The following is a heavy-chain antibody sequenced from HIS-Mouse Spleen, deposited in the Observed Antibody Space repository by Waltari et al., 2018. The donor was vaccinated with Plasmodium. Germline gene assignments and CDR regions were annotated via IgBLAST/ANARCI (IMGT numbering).Heavy chain of an antibody. CDR1: GFTVSSNY. CDR3: ARGMKNSSSAFDI. Sequence: EVQLVESGGGLIQPGGSLRLSCAASGFTVSSNYMSWVRQAPGKGLDWSSVIYTVGRTYYADSLKGRFTISRDNSKNTLYLQMNSLRAEDTAVYYCARGMKNSSSAFDIWGQGTMVTVSS. J-gene: IGHJ3*02. V-gene: IGHV3-53*01. CDR2: IYTVGRT. D-gene: IGHD6-6*01.